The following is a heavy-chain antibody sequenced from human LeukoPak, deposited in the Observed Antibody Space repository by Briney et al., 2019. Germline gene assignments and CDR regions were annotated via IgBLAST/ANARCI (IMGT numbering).Heavy chain of an antibody. CDR3: ARRAFIWFGNYYYYMDV. J-gene: IGHJ6*03. Sequence: VASMKVSCKASGYTFTSYDINWVRQATGQGLEWMGWMNPNSGNTGYAQKFQGRVTMTRNTSISTAYMELSSLRSEDTAVYYCARRAFIWFGNYYYYMDVWGKGTTVTISS. D-gene: IGHD3-10*01. CDR2: MNPNSGNT. CDR1: GYTFTSYD. V-gene: IGHV1-8*01.